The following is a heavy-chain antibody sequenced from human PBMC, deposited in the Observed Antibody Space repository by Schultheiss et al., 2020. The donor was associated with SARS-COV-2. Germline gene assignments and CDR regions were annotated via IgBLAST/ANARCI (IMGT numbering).Heavy chain of an antibody. V-gene: IGHV3-7*03. Sequence: GGSLRLSCAASGFTFSSYGMHWVRQAPGKGLEWVANMKQDGSEKYYVDSVKGRFTISRDNSKNTLYLQMNSLRAEDTAVYYCAHHEWELLPFDYWGQGTLVTVSS. CDR1: GFTFSSYG. CDR3: AHHEWELLPFDY. CDR2: MKQDGSEK. J-gene: IGHJ4*02. D-gene: IGHD1-26*01.